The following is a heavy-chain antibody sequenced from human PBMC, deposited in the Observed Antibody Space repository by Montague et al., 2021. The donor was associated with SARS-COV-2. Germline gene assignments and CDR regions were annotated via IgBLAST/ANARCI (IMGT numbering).Heavy chain of an antibody. D-gene: IGHD3-22*01. J-gene: IGHJ4*02. CDR3: AKDGGHSSGYYYEGGFDS. V-gene: IGHV3-9*01. CDR1: GFIFEDYA. Sequence: SLRLSCSASGFIFEDYALHWVRQAPGKGLEWVSGISWNSGSIAYADSVKGRFTISRENAKNSLYLQMSSLRPEDTALYYCAKDGGHSSGYYYEGGFDSWGQGTPVTVSS. CDR2: ISWNSGSI.